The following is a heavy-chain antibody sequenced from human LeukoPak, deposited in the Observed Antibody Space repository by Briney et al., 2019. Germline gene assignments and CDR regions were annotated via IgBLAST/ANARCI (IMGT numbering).Heavy chain of an antibody. D-gene: IGHD6-13*01. CDR2: IYYSGST. CDR1: VDPISSSSYY. V-gene: IGHV4-39*01. Sequence: SVPLSLPCTLSVDPISSSSYYWGWIPQPPGKGLEWIGIIYYSGSTYYNPSLKNRVTISVDTSKNQFALKLSSVTAADTAVYYCARQGRGSSSHMEEFDYWGQGTLVTVSS. J-gene: IGHJ4*02. CDR3: ARQGRGSSSHMEEFDY.